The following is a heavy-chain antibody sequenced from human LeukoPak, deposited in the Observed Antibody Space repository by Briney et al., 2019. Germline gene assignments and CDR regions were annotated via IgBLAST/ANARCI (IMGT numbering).Heavy chain of an antibody. D-gene: IGHD4-17*01. V-gene: IGHV3-48*03. J-gene: IGHJ6*03. CDR3: ARVYGDYLDYYYYMDV. Sequence: PGGSLRLSCAASGFTFSGYEMNWVRQAPGKGLEWVSYISSSGSTIYYADSVKGRFTISRDNAKNSLYLQMNSLRAEDTAVYYCARVYGDYLDYYYYMDVWGKGTTVTISS. CDR1: GFTFSGYE. CDR2: ISSSGSTI.